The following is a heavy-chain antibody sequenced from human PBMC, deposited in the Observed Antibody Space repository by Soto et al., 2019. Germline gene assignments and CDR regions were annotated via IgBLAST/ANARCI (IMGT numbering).Heavy chain of an antibody. V-gene: IGHV1-3*01. CDR1: GYTFTSYA. Sequence: QVQLVQSGAEVKKPGASVKVSCKASGYTFTSYAINWVRQAPGQRLESMGWSNAGNGNTNSSQKFQGRVTITMDTAEGTAYIEPSSLRSDDAAGYYSAREVVFYGSGSDRPWYGINVWGQGTPVTVSS. CDR2: SNAGNGNT. J-gene: IGHJ6*02. D-gene: IGHD3-10*01. CDR3: AREVVFYGSGSDRPWYGINV.